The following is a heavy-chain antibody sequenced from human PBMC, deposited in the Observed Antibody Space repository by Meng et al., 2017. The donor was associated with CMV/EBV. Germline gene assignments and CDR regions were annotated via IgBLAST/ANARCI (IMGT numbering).Heavy chain of an antibody. D-gene: IGHD3-3*01. CDR1: GFTFSSYS. CDR2: ISSSSYI. Sequence: GESLKISCAASGFTFSSYSMNWVRQAPGKGLEWVSSISSSSYIYYADSVKGRFTISRDNAKNSLYLQMNSLRAEDTAVYYCAREIGVARYDWYGMDVWGQGTTVTVSS. CDR3: AREIGVARYDWYGMDV. J-gene: IGHJ6*02. V-gene: IGHV3-21*01.